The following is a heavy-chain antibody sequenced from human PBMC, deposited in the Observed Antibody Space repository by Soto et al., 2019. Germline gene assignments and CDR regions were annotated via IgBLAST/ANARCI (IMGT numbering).Heavy chain of an antibody. CDR2: ISGSGGST. CDR3: AICIAAAGLLVYYGMDV. J-gene: IGHJ6*02. Sequence: PGGSLRLSCAASGFTFSSYAMSWVRQAPGKGLEWVSAISGSGGSTYYADSVKGRFTISRDNSKNTLYLQMNSLRAEDTAVYYCAICIAAAGLLVYYGMDVWGQGTTVTVSS. D-gene: IGHD6-13*01. V-gene: IGHV3-23*01. CDR1: GFTFSSYA.